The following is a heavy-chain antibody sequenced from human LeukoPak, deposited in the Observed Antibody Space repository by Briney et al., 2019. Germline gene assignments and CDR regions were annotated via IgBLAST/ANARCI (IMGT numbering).Heavy chain of an antibody. CDR3: ARYRKTVYGVVMEHDAFDL. CDR2: IYPGDSDT. V-gene: IGHV5-51*04. CDR1: GYRFATYW. J-gene: IGHJ3*01. D-gene: IGHD3-3*01. Sequence: GESLKISCKGSGYRFATYWIGWVRQMPGKGLERMGVIYPGDSDTRYSPSFQGHVTISADTPISTAYHQWTALKASDTAMYYCARYRKTVYGVVMEHDAFDLWGQGTMVTVSS.